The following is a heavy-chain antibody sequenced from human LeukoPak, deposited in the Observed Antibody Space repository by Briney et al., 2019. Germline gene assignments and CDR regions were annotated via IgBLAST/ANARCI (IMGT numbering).Heavy chain of an antibody. J-gene: IGHJ4*02. Sequence: ASVKVSCKASGYTFTSYGISWVRQAPGQGLEWMGWISAYNGNTNYAQKFQGRVTMTRNTSISTAYMELSSLRSEDTAVYYCARPGSSEFDYWGQGTLVTVSS. CDR3: ARPGSSEFDY. CDR1: GYTFTSYG. CDR2: ISAYNGNT. D-gene: IGHD6-6*01. V-gene: IGHV1-18*01.